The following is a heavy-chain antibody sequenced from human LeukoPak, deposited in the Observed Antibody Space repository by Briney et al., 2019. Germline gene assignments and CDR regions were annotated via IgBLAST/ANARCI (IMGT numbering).Heavy chain of an antibody. D-gene: IGHD2-2*01. CDR1: NGSISSSSYY. J-gene: IGHJ6*03. V-gene: IGHV4-39*07. CDR2: IFYSGGT. Sequence: PSETLSLTCTVSNGSISSSSYYWGWIRQPPGKGLEWVGSIFYSGGTYYNPSLKSRVTISVDTSKNQFSLKLSSVTAADTAVYHCARVGGYCSSTGCRRGYYVDVWGRGTTVTVPS. CDR3: ARVGGYCSSTGCRRGYYVDV.